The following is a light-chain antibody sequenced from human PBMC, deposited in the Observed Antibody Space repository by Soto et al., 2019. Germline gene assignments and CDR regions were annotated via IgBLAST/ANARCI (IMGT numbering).Light chain of an antibody. V-gene: IGKV4-1*01. CDR1: QSVLYSSNNKNY. CDR2: WAS. CDR3: HQYYSPPYT. J-gene: IGKJ1*01. Sequence: DIVMTQSPDSLAVSLGERATINCKSSQSVLYSSNNKNYLAWYQQKPGQPPKLLIYWASTRESGVPDRFSGSGSGTDFTLTISSLQAEDVAVYYCHQYYSPPYTFGQGTKVEIK.